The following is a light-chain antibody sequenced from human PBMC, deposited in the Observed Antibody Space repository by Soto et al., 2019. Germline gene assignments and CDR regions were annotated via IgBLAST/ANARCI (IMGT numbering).Light chain of an antibody. CDR3: QSYDSSLSGVV. CDR1: SSNIGAGYD. Sequence: QSVLTQPPSVSGAPGQRVTISCTGSSSNIGAGYDVHWYQQLPGTAPKLLIYGNSNRPSGVPDRFSGSKSGTSASLAITGLQAEDEADHYCQSYDSSLSGVVFGGGTKHTVL. J-gene: IGLJ2*01. CDR2: GNS. V-gene: IGLV1-40*01.